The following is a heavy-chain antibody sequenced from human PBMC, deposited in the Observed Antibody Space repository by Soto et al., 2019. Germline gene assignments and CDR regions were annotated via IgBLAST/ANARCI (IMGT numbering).Heavy chain of an antibody. CDR3: ARDLGAPGRGSAVGYYYHYGMDV. J-gene: IGHJ6*02. Sequence: EVQLVESGGGLVQPGGSLRLSCAASEFTFSSYWMNWVRQAPGKGLEWVANIKEDGSEKYYVDSVKGRFTISRYNAKNSLYLQMNSLRGEDTAVYYCARDLGAPGRGSAVGYYYHYGMDVWGQGTTVTVSS. V-gene: IGHV3-7*05. CDR2: IKEDGSEK. CDR1: EFTFSSYW. D-gene: IGHD2-2*01.